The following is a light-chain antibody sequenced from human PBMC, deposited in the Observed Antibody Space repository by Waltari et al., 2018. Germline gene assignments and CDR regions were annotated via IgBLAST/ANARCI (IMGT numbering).Light chain of an antibody. CDR3: ATWDSSLNIWV. V-gene: IGLV1-51*01. J-gene: IGLJ3*02. CDR1: SSNIGNNY. CDR2: DNN. Sequence: QSVLTQPPSVSAAPEEKVSISCSGSSSNIGNNYVSWYQHLPGTAPKLLIYDNNKRPSGIPDRFSGSRSGTSATLGITGLQTGDEADYFCATWDSSLNIWVFGGGTKLTVL.